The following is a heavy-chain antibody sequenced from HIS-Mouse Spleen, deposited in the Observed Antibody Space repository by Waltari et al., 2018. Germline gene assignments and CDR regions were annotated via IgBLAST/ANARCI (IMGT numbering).Heavy chain of an antibody. V-gene: IGHV4-38-2*02. Sequence: QVQLQESGPGLVKPSETLSLTCTVSGYSISSGYYWGWIRQPPGQGLEWIGSIYHSGSTYHNPSLKSRVPISGATSKNQFSLKLSSVTAADTAVYYCARDNGIAARIGWFDPWGQGTLVTVSS. D-gene: IGHD6-6*01. CDR3: ARDNGIAARIGWFDP. CDR2: IYHSGST. CDR1: GYSISSGYY. J-gene: IGHJ5*02.